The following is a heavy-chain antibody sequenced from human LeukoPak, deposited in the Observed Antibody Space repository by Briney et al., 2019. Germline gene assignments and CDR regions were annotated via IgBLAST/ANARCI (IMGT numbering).Heavy chain of an antibody. CDR1: GFTLSDYY. CDR3: ARDLLGYCSSTSCLRRYYYGMDV. D-gene: IGHD2-2*01. CDR2: ISSSGSTI. V-gene: IGHV3-11*01. Sequence: GGSLRLSCAASGFTLSDYYMSWIRQAPGKGLEWVSYISSSGSTIYYADSVKGRFTISRDNAKNSLYLQMNSLRAEDTAVYYCARDLLGYCSSTSCLRRYYYGMDVWGQGTTVTVSS. J-gene: IGHJ6*02.